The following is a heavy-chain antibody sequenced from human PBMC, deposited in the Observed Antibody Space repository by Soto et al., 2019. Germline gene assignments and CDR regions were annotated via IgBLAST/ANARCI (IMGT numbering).Heavy chain of an antibody. V-gene: IGHV3-30-3*01. J-gene: IGHJ6*02. CDR2: ISYDGSNK. Sequence: GGSLRLSCAASGFTFSSYAMHWVRQAPGKGLEWVAVISYDGSNKYYADSVKGRFTISRDNSKNTLYLQMNSLRAEDTAVYYCARERVVTANDYYYYYGMDVWGQGTTVTVSS. CDR3: ARERVVTANDYYYYYGMDV. D-gene: IGHD2-15*01. CDR1: GFTFSSYA.